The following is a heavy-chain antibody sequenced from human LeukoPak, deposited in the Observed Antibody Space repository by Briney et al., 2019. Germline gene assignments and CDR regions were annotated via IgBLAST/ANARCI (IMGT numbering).Heavy chain of an antibody. V-gene: IGHV4-59*08. CDR3: ARLGMGYASGSYSWFFDL. CDR2: IYYSGST. Sequence: SETLSLTCTVSGGSISSYYWSWIRQPPGKGLEWIGYIYYSGSTNYNPSLKSRVTISVDTSENRFSLRLSSVTAADTAVYYCARLGMGYASGSYSWFFDLWGRGTLVTVSS. J-gene: IGHJ2*01. CDR1: GGSISSYY. D-gene: IGHD3-10*01.